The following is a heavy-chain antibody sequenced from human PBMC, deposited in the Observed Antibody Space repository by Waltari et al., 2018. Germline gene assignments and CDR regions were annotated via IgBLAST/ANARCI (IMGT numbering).Heavy chain of an antibody. CDR1: GGSISSHY. CDR2: IYYSGST. Sequence: QVQLQESGPGLVKSSETLSLTCTVSGGSISSHYWSWIRQPPGKGLEWIGYIYYSGSTNYNPSLKSRVTISVDTSKNQFSLKLSSVTAADTAVYYCARDHGSSWKGNWFDPWGQGTLVTVSS. V-gene: IGHV4-59*11. J-gene: IGHJ5*02. D-gene: IGHD6-13*01. CDR3: ARDHGSSWKGNWFDP.